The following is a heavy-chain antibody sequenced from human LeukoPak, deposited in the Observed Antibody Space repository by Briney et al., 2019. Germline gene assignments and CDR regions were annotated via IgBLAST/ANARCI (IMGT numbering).Heavy chain of an antibody. V-gene: IGHV3-30-3*01. CDR1: GFRFSSYA. CDR3: ASVSSGWYFGDY. D-gene: IGHD6-19*01. CDR2: ISYDGSNK. J-gene: IGHJ4*02. Sequence: GGSLRLSCAASGFRFSSYAMHWVRQDPGKGLEWVAVISYDGSNKYYADSVKGRFTISRDNSKNTLYLQMNSLRAEDTAVYYCASVSSGWYFGDYWGQGTLVTVSS.